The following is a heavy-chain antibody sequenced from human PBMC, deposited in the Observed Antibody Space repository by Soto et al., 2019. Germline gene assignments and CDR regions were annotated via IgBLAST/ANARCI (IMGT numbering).Heavy chain of an antibody. CDR1: SASISSSSYT. Sequence: PSETLSLTCTASSASISSSSYTWGWIRQPPGKGLEWIGSIYYSGTTYYNPSLNSRVTVSVDTSKNQFSLKVTSVTAADTAVFYCARLHGYCISSSCHGHYAMDVWGQGTTVS. V-gene: IGHV4-39*01. J-gene: IGHJ6*02. D-gene: IGHD2-2*01. CDR2: IYYSGTT. CDR3: ARLHGYCISSSCHGHYAMDV.